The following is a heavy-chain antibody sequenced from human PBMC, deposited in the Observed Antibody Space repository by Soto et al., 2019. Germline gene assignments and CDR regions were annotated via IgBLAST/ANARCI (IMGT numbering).Heavy chain of an antibody. D-gene: IGHD3-16*01. CDR3: ARWGTTGGFDL. V-gene: IGHV3-30*19. J-gene: IGHJ4*02. CDR2: TSYDGNNK. Sequence: QLQLGESGGGVVQPGTSLRLSCTASGFMFKSYVMHWVRQAPGKGLEWVALTSYDGNNKYYGDSVKGRFTVSRDNSKNTLHLQMDSLRPEDTALYYCARWGTTGGFDLWGQGTLVSVSS. CDR1: GFMFKSYV.